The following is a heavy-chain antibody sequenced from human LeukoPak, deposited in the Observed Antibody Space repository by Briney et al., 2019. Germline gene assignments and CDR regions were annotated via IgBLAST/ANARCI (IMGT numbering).Heavy chain of an antibody. V-gene: IGHV4-39*01. J-gene: IGHJ5*02. CDR2: IFYIGHT. Sequence: SETLSLTCTVSGGSISSSDYYWAWIRQPPGKGLQWIGNIFYIGHTNYNPSLKSRVTISVDTSKNQFSLKLTSVTAADTAVYYCARRRMSSSLRDPWGQGTLVTVSS. CDR1: GGSISSSDYY. CDR3: ARRRMSSSLRDP. D-gene: IGHD6-6*01.